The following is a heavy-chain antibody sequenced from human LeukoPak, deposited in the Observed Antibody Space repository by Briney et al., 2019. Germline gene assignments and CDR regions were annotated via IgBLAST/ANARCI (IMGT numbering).Heavy chain of an antibody. J-gene: IGHJ6*03. Sequence: ASVKVSCKASGYTFTSYGISWVRQAPGQGLEWMGWINPNSGGTNYAQKFQGRVTMTRDTSISTAYMELSRLRSDDTAVYYCARGMWGYYYYYMDVWGKGTTVTISS. V-gene: IGHV1-2*02. CDR3: ARGMWGYYYYYMDV. CDR2: INPNSGGT. D-gene: IGHD1-26*01. CDR1: GYTFTSYG.